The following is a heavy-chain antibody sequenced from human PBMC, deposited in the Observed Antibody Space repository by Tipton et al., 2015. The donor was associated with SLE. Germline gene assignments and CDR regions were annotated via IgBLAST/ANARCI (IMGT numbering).Heavy chain of an antibody. V-gene: IGHV4-31*03. D-gene: IGHD3-10*01. J-gene: IGHJ5*02. CDR2: IYYSGST. CDR1: GGSISSGGYY. CDR3: ARRSMVRGWGWFDP. Sequence: TLSLTCTVSGGSISSGGYYWSWIRQHPGKGLEWIGYIYYSGSTYYNPSLKSRVTISVDTSKNQFSLKLSSVTAADTAVYYCARRSMVRGWGWFDPWGQGILVTVSS.